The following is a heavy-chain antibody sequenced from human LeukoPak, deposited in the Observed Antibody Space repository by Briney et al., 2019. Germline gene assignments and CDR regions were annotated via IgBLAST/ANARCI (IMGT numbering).Heavy chain of an antibody. V-gene: IGHV3-23*01. CDR2: ISGSGGST. Sequence: PGGSLRLSCAASGFTFSSYAMSWVRQAPGKGLEWVSAISGSGGSTYYADSVKGRFTISRDNSKNTLYLQMNSLRAEDTAVYYCARDSADFWSGYYLDYWGQGTLVTVSS. CDR3: ARDSADFWSGYYLDY. D-gene: IGHD3-3*01. CDR1: GFTFSSYA. J-gene: IGHJ4*02.